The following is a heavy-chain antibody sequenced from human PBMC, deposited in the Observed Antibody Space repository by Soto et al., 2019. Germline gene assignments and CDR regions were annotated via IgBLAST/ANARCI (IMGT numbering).Heavy chain of an antibody. V-gene: IGHV3-23*01. Sequence: EVQLLESGGDLVQPGGSLRLSCAASGFTFGTYAMAWVRQAPGKGLEWVSAISGSGGDNTYYADSVKGRFTISRDNSKYTLDLLMNSLRAEDTAVYYCAKKFVYAIIRGYYPGAFDYWGQGAGVSVSA. CDR3: AKKFVYAIIRGYYPGAFDY. CDR1: GFTFGTYA. J-gene: IGHJ4*02. CDR2: ISGSGGDNT. D-gene: IGHD3-22*01.